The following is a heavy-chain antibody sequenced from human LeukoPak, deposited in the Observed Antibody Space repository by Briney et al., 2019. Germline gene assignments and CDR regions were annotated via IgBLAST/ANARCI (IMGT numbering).Heavy chain of an antibody. CDR3: ARHSGSYYSNAFDI. V-gene: IGHV4-39*01. D-gene: IGHD1-26*01. CDR2: ISYTGST. J-gene: IGHJ3*02. Sequence: SETLSLTCTVSGGSISSSSYYWGWIRQPPGKGLEWIGSISYTGSTYYNSSLRSRVTISVDTSKNQFSLKLSSLTAADMAVYYCARHSGSYYSNAFDIWGQGTVVTVSS. CDR1: GGSISSSSYY.